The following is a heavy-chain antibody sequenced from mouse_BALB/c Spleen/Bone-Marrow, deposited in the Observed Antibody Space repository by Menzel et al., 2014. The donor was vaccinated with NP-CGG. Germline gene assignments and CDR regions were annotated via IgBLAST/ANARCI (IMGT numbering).Heavy chain of an antibody. CDR1: GFTFSSYG. V-gene: IGHV5-6*01. D-gene: IGHD1-1*01. CDR2: ISSGGSYT. Sequence: EVKVVESGGDLVKPGGSLKLSCAASGFTFSSYGMSWVRQTPDKRLEWVATISSGGSYTYYPDSVKGRFTISRDNAKNTLYLQMSSLKSEDTAMYYCASGNYYAMGYWGQGTSVTVSS. CDR3: ASGNYYAMGY. J-gene: IGHJ4*01.